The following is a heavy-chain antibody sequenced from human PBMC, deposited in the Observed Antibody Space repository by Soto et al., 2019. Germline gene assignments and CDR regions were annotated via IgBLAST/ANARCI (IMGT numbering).Heavy chain of an antibody. CDR3: ARGPITIFGVVPGGYYYGMDV. CDR1: GYTFTSYG. Sequence: ASVKVSCKASGYTFTSYGISWVRQAPGQGLEWMGWISAYNGNTNYAQKLQGRVTMTTDTSTSTAYMELRSLRFDDTAVYYCARGPITIFGVVPGGYYYGMDVWGQGTTVTVSS. J-gene: IGHJ6*02. D-gene: IGHD3-3*01. V-gene: IGHV1-18*01. CDR2: ISAYNGNT.